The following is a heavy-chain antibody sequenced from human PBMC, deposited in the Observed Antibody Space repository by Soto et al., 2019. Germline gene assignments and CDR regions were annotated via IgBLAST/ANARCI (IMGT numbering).Heavy chain of an antibody. D-gene: IGHD6-13*01. V-gene: IGHV3-48*02. CDR3: ARDLSGYSSSWPLTTRQYYYGMDV. CDR1: GFTFSSYS. Sequence: PGGSLRLSCAASGFTFSSYSMNWVRQAPGKGLEWDSSISSSSSTVYYADSVKGRFTISRDNAKNSLYLQMNSLRDEDTAVYYCARDLSGYSSSWPLTTRQYYYGMDVWGQGTTVTVSS. J-gene: IGHJ6*02. CDR2: ISSSSSTV.